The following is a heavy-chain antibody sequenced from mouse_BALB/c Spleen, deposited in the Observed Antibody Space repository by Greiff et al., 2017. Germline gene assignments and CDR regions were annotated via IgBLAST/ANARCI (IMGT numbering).Heavy chain of an antibody. D-gene: IGHD1-2*01. Sequence: EVQVVESGGGLVKPGGSLKLSCAASGFTFSSYAMSWVRQTPEKRLEWVASISSGGSTYYPDSVKGRFTISRDNARNILYLQMSSLRSEDTAMYYCARTITTAKPSLFAYWGQGTLVTVSA. V-gene: IGHV5-6-5*01. CDR2: ISSGGST. CDR1: GFTFSSYA. CDR3: ARTITTAKPSLFAY. J-gene: IGHJ3*01.